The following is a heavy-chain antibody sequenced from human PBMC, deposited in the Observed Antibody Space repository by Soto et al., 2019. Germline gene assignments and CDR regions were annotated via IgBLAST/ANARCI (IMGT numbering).Heavy chain of an antibody. J-gene: IGHJ3*01. V-gene: IGHV3-23*01. CDR1: GFTFSIFV. CDR2: VSPGGDVS. Sequence: GESLKISCAASGFTFSIFVTNWVLQAPGKGLEWVSTVSPGGDVSHYTDSVKGRFTISRDNSRRTLHLQMDSLRAEDAAVYFCVRRAITATTNWGAFDVWGQGTVVTVSS. CDR3: VRRAITATTNWGAFDV. D-gene: IGHD1-20*01.